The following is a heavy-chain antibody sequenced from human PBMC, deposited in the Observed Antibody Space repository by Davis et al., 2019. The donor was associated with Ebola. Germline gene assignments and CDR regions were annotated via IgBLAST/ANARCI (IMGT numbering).Heavy chain of an antibody. CDR3: AKRIAGSQAFVDY. V-gene: IGHV3-23*01. D-gene: IGHD2-21*01. J-gene: IGHJ4*02. CDR2: ITSSGSST. CDR1: GFTFSSYA. Sequence: GGSLRLSCAASGFTFSSYAMRWVRQAPGKGLEWVSAITSSGSSTYYADSVKGRFTISRDNSKNTVFLQMTSLRAEDTAVYYCAKRIAGSQAFVDYWGQGTLVTVSS.